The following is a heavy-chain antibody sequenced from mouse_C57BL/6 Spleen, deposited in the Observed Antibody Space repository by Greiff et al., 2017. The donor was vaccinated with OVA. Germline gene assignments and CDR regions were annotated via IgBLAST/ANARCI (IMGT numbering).Heavy chain of an antibody. V-gene: IGHV3-6*01. J-gene: IGHJ2*01. CDR2: ISYDGSN. D-gene: IGHD2-3*01. Sequence: EVKLEESGPGLVKPSQSLSLTCSVTGYSITSGYYWNWIRQFPGNKLEWMGYISYDGSNNYNPSLKNRISIPRDTSKNQFCLKLNSVTTEDTATYYCAREGYYRNFDYWGQGTTLTVSS. CDR3: AREGYYRNFDY. CDR1: GYSITSGYY.